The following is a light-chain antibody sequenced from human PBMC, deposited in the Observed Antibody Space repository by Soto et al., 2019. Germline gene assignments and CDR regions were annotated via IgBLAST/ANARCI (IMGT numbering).Light chain of an antibody. V-gene: IGLV1-51*01. CDR2: DNN. J-gene: IGLJ1*01. CDR1: SSNIGNNY. CDR3: GTWDSSLSAYV. Sequence: QSVLTHPRPGSAAPGQKVTISCSGSSSNIGNNYVSWYQQLSGTAPKLLIYDNNKRPSGIPDRFSGSKSGTSATLGITGLQTGDEADYYCGTWDSSLSAYVFGTGTKV.